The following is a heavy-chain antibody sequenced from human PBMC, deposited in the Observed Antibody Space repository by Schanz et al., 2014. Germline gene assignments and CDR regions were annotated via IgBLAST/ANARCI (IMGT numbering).Heavy chain of an antibody. CDR1: GGSINNFY. CDR2: IYSSGIP. Sequence: QVQLQESGPGLVKPSETLSLTCSVSGGSINNFYWGWIRQSPGKGLEWIGYIYSSGIPTYNPSLKSRVSLPAESTKTQCSLKLPSVTAGDAAVYYCARGGSAMVRGVMTASYWFFDLWGRGTLVTVSP. V-gene: IGHV4-59*08. D-gene: IGHD3-10*01. J-gene: IGHJ2*01. CDR3: ARGGSAMVRGVMTASYWFFDL.